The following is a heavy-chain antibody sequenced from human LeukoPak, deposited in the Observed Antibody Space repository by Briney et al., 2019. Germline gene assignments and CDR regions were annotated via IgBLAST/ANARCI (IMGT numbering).Heavy chain of an antibody. CDR2: IRYDGSNK. V-gene: IGHV3-30*02. J-gene: IGHJ4*02. CDR3: AKGFSRARPTMVRGAPLFDY. Sequence: GGSLRLSCAASGFTFSSYGMHWVRQAPGKGLEWVAFIRYDGSNKYYADSVKGRFTISRDNSKNTLYLQMNSLRAEDTAVYYCAKGFSRARPTMVRGAPLFDYWGQGTLVTVSS. D-gene: IGHD3-10*01. CDR1: GFTFSSYG.